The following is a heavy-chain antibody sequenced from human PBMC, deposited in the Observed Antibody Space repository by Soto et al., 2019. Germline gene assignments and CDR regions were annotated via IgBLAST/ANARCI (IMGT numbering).Heavy chain of an antibody. Sequence: QVQLVQSGAEVKKPGSSVKVSCKASGGTFSSYTISWVRQAPGQGLEWMGRIIPILGIANYAQKFQGRVTITADKSTSTAYMELSSLRSEDTAVYYCARGNTIFGVVFLPPDRGFDPWGQGTLVTVSS. V-gene: IGHV1-69*02. CDR1: GGTFSSYT. J-gene: IGHJ5*02. D-gene: IGHD3-3*01. CDR2: IIPILGIA. CDR3: ARGNTIFGVVFLPPDRGFDP.